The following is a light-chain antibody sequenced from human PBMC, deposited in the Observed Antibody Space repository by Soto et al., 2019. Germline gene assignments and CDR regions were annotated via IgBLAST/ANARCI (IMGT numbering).Light chain of an antibody. V-gene: IGKV1-33*01. Sequence: DFQMTQYPSYLSASVGDRLTIICEASQDIINYLNWYQQKPAKAXKLLVFDASNLETGVPSRFSGSGSGTDFTFTISSLQTEDIATYDCQLYENLPLITFGQGTRLEIK. CDR1: QDIINY. CDR3: QLYENLPLIT. CDR2: DAS. J-gene: IGKJ5*01.